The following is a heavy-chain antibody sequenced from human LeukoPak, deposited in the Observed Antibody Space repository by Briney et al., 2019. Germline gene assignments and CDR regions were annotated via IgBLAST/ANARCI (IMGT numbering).Heavy chain of an antibody. CDR1: GFNFTTFR. V-gene: IGHV3-21*06. CDR3: ARDRENQLALFFDL. Sequence: PGGSLRLSCAASGFNFTTFRMNWVRQTPGRGLEWVSSISSHSSYIYYAASVEGRFTISRDNAKSLLFLQMDSLRAEDTAIYYYARDRENQLALFFDLWGLGTLVTVSS. J-gene: IGHJ4*02. CDR2: ISSHSSYI. D-gene: IGHD1-1*01.